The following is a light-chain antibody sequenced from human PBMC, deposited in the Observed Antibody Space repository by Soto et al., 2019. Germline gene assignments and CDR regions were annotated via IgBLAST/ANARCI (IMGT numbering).Light chain of an antibody. CDR3: QQYGSSPWK. J-gene: IGKJ1*01. CDR1: QSVSSSY. V-gene: IGKV3-20*01. CDR2: GAS. Sequence: EIVLTQSPGTLSLSPGERATLSCSASQSVSSSYLAWYQQKPGQAPRLLIYGASSGATGIPDRFSGSGSGTEFARTISRLEPEDFAVYYCQQYGSSPWKFGQGTKMEIK.